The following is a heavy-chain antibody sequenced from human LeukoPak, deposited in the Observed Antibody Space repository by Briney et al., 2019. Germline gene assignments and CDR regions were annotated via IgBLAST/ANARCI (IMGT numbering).Heavy chain of an antibody. J-gene: IGHJ5*02. CDR2: INPSGGST. V-gene: IGHV1-46*01. CDR1: GYTFTSYY. D-gene: IGHD3-22*01. Sequence: ASVKVSCKASGYTFTSYYMHWVRQAPGQGLEWMGIINPSGGSTSYAQRVQGRVTMTADTFTNTAYMELTSLRSDDTAVYYCARYDISGYFGVDWFDPWGQGTLVTVSS. CDR3: ARYDISGYFGVDWFDP.